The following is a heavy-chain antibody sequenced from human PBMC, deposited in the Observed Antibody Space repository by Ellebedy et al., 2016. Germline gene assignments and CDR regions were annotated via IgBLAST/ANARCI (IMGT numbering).Heavy chain of an antibody. V-gene: IGHV3-23*01. CDR1: GLNFNTFF. Sequence: GESLKISXTASGLNFNTFFMSWVRQATGKGLEWVSTISAGSDTTRLADSVKGRFTISRDNSKNTLYLQMNNLRVDDTALYYCRQGHYFNQWGQGALVTVSS. J-gene: IGHJ4*02. CDR2: ISAGSDTT. CDR3: RQGHYFNQ.